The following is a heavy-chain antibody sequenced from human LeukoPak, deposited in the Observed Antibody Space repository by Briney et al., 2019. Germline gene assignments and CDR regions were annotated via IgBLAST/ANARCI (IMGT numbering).Heavy chain of an antibody. J-gene: IGHJ6*02. D-gene: IGHD1-14*01. V-gene: IGHV3-30*04. Sequence: AGGSLRLSCAASGFTFSSYAMHWVRQAPGKGLEWVAVISYDGSNKYYADSVKGRFTISRDNSKNTLYLQMNSLRAEDTAVYYCASDYSITYNYYYGMDVWGQGTTVTVSS. CDR2: ISYDGSNK. CDR1: GFTFSSYA. CDR3: ASDYSITYNYYYGMDV.